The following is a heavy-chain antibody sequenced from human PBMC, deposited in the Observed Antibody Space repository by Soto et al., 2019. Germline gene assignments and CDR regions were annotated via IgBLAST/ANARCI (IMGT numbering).Heavy chain of an antibody. CDR1: GGTFSSFA. Sequence: QVLLVQSGAEVKKPGSSVRVSCKTSGGTFSSFAISWVRLAPGQGLEWMGVIVPMFAAPTYAQKFQGRVSITAEESTRTAYMELSRLRSGDTAVYYCARDRVMRGNAYYYGMDVWGQGTTVTVSS. V-gene: IGHV1-69*12. CDR2: IVPMFAAP. CDR3: ARDRVMRGNAYYYGMDV. J-gene: IGHJ6*02. D-gene: IGHD2-21*01.